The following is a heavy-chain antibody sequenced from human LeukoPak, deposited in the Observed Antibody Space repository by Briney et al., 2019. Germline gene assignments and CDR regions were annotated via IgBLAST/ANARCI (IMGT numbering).Heavy chain of an antibody. CDR1: GGSISSYY. V-gene: IGHV4-59*08. CDR3: ARSVSTFDP. Sequence: PSETLSLTRTVSGGSISSYYWSWIRQTPGKGLEWIGYIYYSGSTNYNPSLKSRVTISVDTSKNQFSLKLSSVTAADTAVYYCARSVSTFDPWGQGTLVTVSS. J-gene: IGHJ5*02. CDR2: IYYSGST.